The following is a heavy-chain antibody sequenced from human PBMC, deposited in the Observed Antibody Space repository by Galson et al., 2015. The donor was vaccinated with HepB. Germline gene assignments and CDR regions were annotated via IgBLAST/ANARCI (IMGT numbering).Heavy chain of an antibody. D-gene: IGHD2-15*01. J-gene: IGHJ3*02. CDR1: GYTFTSYY. CDR2: INPSGGST. Sequence: SVKVSCKASGYTFTSYYMHWVRQAPGQGLEWVGIINPSGGSTSYAQKFQGRVTMTRDTSTSTVYMELSSLRSEDTAVYYCARDLRGICRAFDIWGQGTMVTVSS. CDR3: ARDLRGICRAFDI. V-gene: IGHV1-46*01.